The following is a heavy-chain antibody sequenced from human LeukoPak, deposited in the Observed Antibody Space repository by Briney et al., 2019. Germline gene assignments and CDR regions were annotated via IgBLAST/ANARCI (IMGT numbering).Heavy chain of an antibody. CDR2: ISAYNGNT. CDR3: ARGIDSASPPLGTFEI. J-gene: IGHJ3*02. CDR1: GYTFTSYG. V-gene: IGHV1-18*01. D-gene: IGHD1-26*01. Sequence: GASVKVSCKASGYTFTSYGISWVRQAPGQGLEWMGRISAYNGNTNYAQKLQGRVTMTRDTSTSTVYMELRSLRSDDTAVYYCARGIDSASPPLGTFEIWGQGTMVTVSS.